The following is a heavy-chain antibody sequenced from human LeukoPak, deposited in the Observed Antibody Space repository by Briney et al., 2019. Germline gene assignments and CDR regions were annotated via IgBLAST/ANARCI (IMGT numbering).Heavy chain of an antibody. CDR3: ARTYLGYCSGGSCYAFDY. CDR2: IYYSGST. Sequence: SETLSLTCTVSGGSISSSSYYWGWIRQPPGKGLEWIGSIYYSGSTYYNPSLKSRVTISVDTSKNQFSLKLSSVTAADTAVYYCARTYLGYCSGGSCYAFDYWGQGTLVTVSS. CDR1: GGSISSSSYY. J-gene: IGHJ4*02. D-gene: IGHD2-15*01. V-gene: IGHV4-39*01.